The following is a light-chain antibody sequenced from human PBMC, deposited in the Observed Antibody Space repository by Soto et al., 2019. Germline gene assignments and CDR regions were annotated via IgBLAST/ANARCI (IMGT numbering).Light chain of an antibody. CDR2: GVS. CDR3: QQYGSSPPT. Sequence: IVLTQSPGTLSLSPGERATLSCRASQTGSNSYLAWYQQKSGQAPRLLIYGVSTRATGTPDRFSGSGSGTDFTLTINRLEPEDFALYYCQQYGSSPPTFGQGTKVDIK. CDR1: QTGSNSY. V-gene: IGKV3-20*01. J-gene: IGKJ1*01.